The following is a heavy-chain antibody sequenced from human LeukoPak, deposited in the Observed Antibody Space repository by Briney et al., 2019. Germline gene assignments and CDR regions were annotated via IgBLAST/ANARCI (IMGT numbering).Heavy chain of an antibody. D-gene: IGHD2-2*01. CDR1: GFTFSSYG. CDR2: IRYDGSNK. Sequence: GGSLRLSCAASGFTFSSYGMHWVRQAPGKGLEWVAFIRYDGSNKYYADSVKGRFTISGDNSKNTLYLQMNSLRAEDTAVYYCAKDQRVVVPAAKLFDYWGQGTLDTVSS. CDR3: AKDQRVVVPAAKLFDY. J-gene: IGHJ4*02. V-gene: IGHV3-30*02.